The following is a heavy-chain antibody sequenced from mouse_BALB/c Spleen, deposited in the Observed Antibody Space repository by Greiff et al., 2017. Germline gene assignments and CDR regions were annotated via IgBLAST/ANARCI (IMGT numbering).Heavy chain of an antibody. CDR1: GFTFSSFG. CDR3: ASYYYGTYAMDY. V-gene: IGHV5-17*02. J-gene: IGHJ4*01. D-gene: IGHD1-1*01. CDR2: ISSGSSTI. Sequence: EVQRVESGGGLVQPGGSRKLSCAASGFTFSSFGMHWVRQAPEKGLEWVAYISSGSSTIYYADTVKGRFTISRDNPKNTLFLQMTSLRSEDTAMYYCASYYYGTYAMDYWGQGTSVTVSS.